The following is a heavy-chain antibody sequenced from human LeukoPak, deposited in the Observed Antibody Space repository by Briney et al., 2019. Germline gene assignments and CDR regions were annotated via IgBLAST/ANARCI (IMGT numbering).Heavy chain of an antibody. J-gene: IGHJ6*03. CDR1: GGTFSSYA. V-gene: IGHV1-69*13. Sequence: GASVKVSCKASGGTFSSYAISWVRQAPGQGLEWMGGIIPIFGTANYAQKFQGRVTITADESTSTAYMELSSLRSEDTAVYYCARGGDIVVVPAAQRTYYYYYMDVWGKGTTVTVSS. CDR3: ARGGDIVVVPAAQRTYYYYYMDV. D-gene: IGHD2-2*01. CDR2: IIPIFGTA.